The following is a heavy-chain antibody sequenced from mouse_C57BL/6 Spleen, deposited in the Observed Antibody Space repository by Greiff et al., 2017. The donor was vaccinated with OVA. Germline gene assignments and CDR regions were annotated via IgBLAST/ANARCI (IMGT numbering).Heavy chain of an antibody. J-gene: IGHJ3*01. V-gene: IGHV1-52*01. CDR1: GYTFTSYW. CDR2: IDPSDSET. Sequence: QVQLQQPGAELVRPGSSVKLSCKASGYTFTSYWMHWVKQRPIQGLEWIGNIDPSDSETHYNQKFKDKATLTVDKSSSTAYMQLSSLTSEDSAVYYCARFDSSGAFAYWGQGTLVTVSA. CDR3: ARFDSSGAFAY. D-gene: IGHD3-2*02.